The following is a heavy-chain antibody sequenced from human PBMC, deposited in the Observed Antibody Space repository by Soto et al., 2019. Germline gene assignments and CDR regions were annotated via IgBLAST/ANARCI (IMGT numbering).Heavy chain of an antibody. V-gene: IGHV3-23*01. CDR2: ISGSGDNT. CDR3: VKGWRIPLDA. D-gene: IGHD2-8*02. J-gene: IGHJ5*02. CDR1: GFTFSSFA. Sequence: PGGSLRLSCAASGFTFSSFAMSWVRQAPGKGLEWVSSISGSGDNTYYADSVKGRFTISRDNSKNTVYLQMNSLRADDTAVYYCVKGWRIPLDAWGQGTLVTVSS.